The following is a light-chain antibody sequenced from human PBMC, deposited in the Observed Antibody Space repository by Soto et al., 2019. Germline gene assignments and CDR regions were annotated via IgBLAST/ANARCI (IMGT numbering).Light chain of an antibody. Sequence: QSALTQPRSVSGSPGQSVTISCTGTSSDVGGYNYVSWYQQHPGKAPKLMIYDVNKRPSGVPDRFSGSKSGNTASLTISGLQAEDEADYYCCSYTVSYVAFGGGTQLTVL. J-gene: IGLJ2*01. CDR1: SSDVGGYNY. CDR2: DVN. V-gene: IGLV2-11*01. CDR3: CSYTVSYVA.